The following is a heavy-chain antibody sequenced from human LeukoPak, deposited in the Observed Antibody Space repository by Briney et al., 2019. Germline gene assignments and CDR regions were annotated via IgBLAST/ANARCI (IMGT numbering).Heavy chain of an antibody. CDR3: ARASSGWYGPNY. CDR2: IYSGGST. Sequence: GGSLRLSCAASGFTVRSNYMSWVRQAPGKGLEWVSVIYSGGSTYYADSVKGRFTISRDNSKNTLYLQMNSLRAEDTAVYYCARASSGWYGPNYWGQGTLVTVSS. D-gene: IGHD6-19*01. V-gene: IGHV3-66*01. CDR1: GFTVRSNY. J-gene: IGHJ4*02.